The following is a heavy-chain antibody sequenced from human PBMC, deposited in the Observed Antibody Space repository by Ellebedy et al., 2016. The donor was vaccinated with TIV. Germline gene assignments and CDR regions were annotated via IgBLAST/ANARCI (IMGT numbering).Heavy chain of an antibody. J-gene: IGHJ3*02. Sequence: MPGGSLRLSCTVSGGSISSSSYYWGWIRQPQGKGLEWIGNLYYSGSTYYNPSLKSPVTISVDTSKKQFSLKLSSVTAADTAVYYCASLEMATILDAFDIWGQGTKVTVSS. CDR3: ASLEMATILDAFDI. D-gene: IGHD5-24*01. CDR2: LYYSGST. V-gene: IGHV4-39*01. CDR1: GGSISSSSYY.